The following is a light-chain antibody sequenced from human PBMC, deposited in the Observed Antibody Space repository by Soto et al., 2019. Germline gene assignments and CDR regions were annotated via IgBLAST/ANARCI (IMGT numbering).Light chain of an antibody. J-gene: IGLJ2*01. CDR3: QTWDSSTYVV. Sequence: SYELTQAPSVSVSPGQTASLTCSGDKLGDKYAHWYQQKPGQSPVVVIYLDTKRPSGIPERFSGSNSGNTATLTISGTQAMDEADYYCQTWDSSTYVVFGGGTKLTVL. CDR2: LDT. V-gene: IGLV3-1*01. CDR1: KLGDKY.